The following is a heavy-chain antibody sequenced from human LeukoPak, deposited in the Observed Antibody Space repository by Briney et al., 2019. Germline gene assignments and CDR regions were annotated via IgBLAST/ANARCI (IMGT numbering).Heavy chain of an antibody. D-gene: IGHD3-9*01. CDR2: IIPILGIA. Sequence: ASVKVSCKASGGTFSSYAISWVRQAPGQGLEWMGGIIPILGIANYAQKFQGRVTITADKSTSTAYMELSSLRSEDTAVYYCARGHDILTDYYYYGMDVWGQGTTVTVSS. V-gene: IGHV1-69*10. J-gene: IGHJ6*02. CDR1: GGTFSSYA. CDR3: ARGHDILTDYYYYGMDV.